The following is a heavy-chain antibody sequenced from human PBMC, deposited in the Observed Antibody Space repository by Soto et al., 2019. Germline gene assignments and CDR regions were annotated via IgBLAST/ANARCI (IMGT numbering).Heavy chain of an antibody. Sequence: QVQLQESGPGLVKPSQTLSLTCSVSGDPVSNGGYYWNWIRQHPGKGLEWIAYIYNNEDTFYNPSLKSRVTISADSSKNEFSLKLTSVTAADTAVYYCARDSGKFNYLDYWGHGILVIVSS. CDR1: GDPVSNGGYY. CDR2: IYNNEDT. V-gene: IGHV4-31*03. CDR3: ARDSGKFNYLDY. J-gene: IGHJ4*01.